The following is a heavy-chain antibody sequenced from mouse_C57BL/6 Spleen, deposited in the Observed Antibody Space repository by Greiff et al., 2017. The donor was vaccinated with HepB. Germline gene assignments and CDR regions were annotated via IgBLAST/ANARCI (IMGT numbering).Heavy chain of an antibody. V-gene: IGHV3-6*01. CDR3: ARWVITTVVGAMDY. J-gene: IGHJ4*01. CDR2: ISYDGSN. D-gene: IGHD1-1*01. CDR1: GYSITSGYY. Sequence: ESGPGLVKPSQSLSLTCSVSGYSITSGYYWNWIRQFPGNKLEWMGYISYDGSNNYNPSLKNRISITRDTSKNQFFLKLNSVTTEDTATYYCARWVITTVVGAMDYWGQGTSVTVSS.